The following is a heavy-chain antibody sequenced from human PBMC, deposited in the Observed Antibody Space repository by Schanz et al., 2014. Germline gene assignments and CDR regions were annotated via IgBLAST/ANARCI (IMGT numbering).Heavy chain of an antibody. CDR1: GFMFSSYG. CDR3: ARGGPACYFDD. CDR2: ISYDGSKK. Sequence: QVQLVESGGGVVQPGRSLRLSCAASGFMFSSYGMHWVRQAPGKGLEWVGVISYDGSKKSYADSVKGRFTISRDNSKSTVYIQMNSLRAEDTAVYYCARGGPACYFDDWGQGTLVTVSS. V-gene: IGHV3-33*08. J-gene: IGHJ4*02.